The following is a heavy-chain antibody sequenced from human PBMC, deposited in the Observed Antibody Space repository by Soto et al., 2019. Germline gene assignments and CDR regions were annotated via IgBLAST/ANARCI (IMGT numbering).Heavy chain of an antibody. V-gene: IGHV1-3*01. Sequence: ASVKVSCKASGYTFTSYAMHWVRQAPGQRLEWMGWINAGNGNTKYSQKFQGRVTITADKSTSTAYMELSSLRSEDTAVYYCATYYYDSSGYGPRYWGQGTLVTVSS. J-gene: IGHJ4*02. D-gene: IGHD3-22*01. CDR2: INAGNGNT. CDR3: ATYYYDSSGYGPRY. CDR1: GYTFTSYA.